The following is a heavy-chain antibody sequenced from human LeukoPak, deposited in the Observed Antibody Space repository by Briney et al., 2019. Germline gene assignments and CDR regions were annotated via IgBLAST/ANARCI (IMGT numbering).Heavy chain of an antibody. Sequence: PSETLSLTCTVSGGSISTSTYYWAWIRQPPGKGLEWIGSIYYTGTTNYNPSLKSRVTISVDTSKNQFSLKLSSVTAADTAVYYCARLVTRGYYDSSGRRIDAFDIWGQGTMVTVSS. CDR3: ARLVTRGYYDSSGRRIDAFDI. CDR2: IYYTGTT. V-gene: IGHV4-39*07. CDR1: GGSISTSTYY. J-gene: IGHJ3*02. D-gene: IGHD3-22*01.